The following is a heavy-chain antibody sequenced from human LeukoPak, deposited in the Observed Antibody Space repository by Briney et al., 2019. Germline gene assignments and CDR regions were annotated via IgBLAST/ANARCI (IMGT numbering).Heavy chain of an antibody. J-gene: IGHJ4*02. CDR3: ARGASNRFDY. D-gene: IGHD1-14*01. Sequence: GGSLRLSCAASGFTFSNYWMHWVRQAPGKGLVWVSRIYTDGSSTNYADSVKGRFTVSRDNAKNTLYLQMNSLRGEDTAVYYCARGASNRFDYWGQGTLVTVSS. CDR2: IYTDGSST. CDR1: GFTFSNYW. V-gene: IGHV3-74*01.